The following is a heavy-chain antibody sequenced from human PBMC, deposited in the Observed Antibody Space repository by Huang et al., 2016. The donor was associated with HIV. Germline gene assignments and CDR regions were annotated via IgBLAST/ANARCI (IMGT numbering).Heavy chain of an antibody. D-gene: IGHD4-17*01. Sequence: QVQLVQSGAEVKTPGSSVKVSCKASGGTFSKYAISWVRQAPGQGLEWMGGIIPMFGTPNYARKVQGRVTITADDYTSTTYVEVSSLRSEDTALYYCARGQLGSYGDYDVLYWGQGTLVTVSS. CDR1: GGTFSKYA. J-gene: IGHJ4*02. CDR3: ARGQLGSYGDYDVLY. CDR2: IIPMFGTP. V-gene: IGHV1-69*13.